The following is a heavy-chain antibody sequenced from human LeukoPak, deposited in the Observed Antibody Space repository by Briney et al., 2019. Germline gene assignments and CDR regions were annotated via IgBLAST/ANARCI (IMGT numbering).Heavy chain of an antibody. Sequence: GGSLRLSCAASGFTFSSYAMSWVRQAPGKGLEWVSAISGSGGSTYYADSVKGRFTISRDNSKNTLYQQMNSLRAEDTAVYYCAKRGYSYGPAHYYFDYWGQGTLVTVSS. CDR3: AKRGYSYGPAHYYFDY. CDR1: GFTFSSYA. V-gene: IGHV3-23*01. D-gene: IGHD5-18*01. J-gene: IGHJ4*02. CDR2: ISGSGGST.